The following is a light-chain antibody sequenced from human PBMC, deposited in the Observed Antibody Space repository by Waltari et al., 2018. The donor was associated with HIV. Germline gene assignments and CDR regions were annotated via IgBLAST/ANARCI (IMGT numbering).Light chain of an antibody. CDR3: QQYGNWYT. CDR1: QSVRSN. Sequence: EIVMTQSPVTLSVSPGERATLSCRDSQSVRSNLAWYQQKPGQAPRLLIYGASTRATGIPARFSGRGSGTEFTLTISSLQSEDFAVYYCQQYGNWYTFGQGTKLEIK. J-gene: IGKJ2*01. V-gene: IGKV3-15*01. CDR2: GAS.